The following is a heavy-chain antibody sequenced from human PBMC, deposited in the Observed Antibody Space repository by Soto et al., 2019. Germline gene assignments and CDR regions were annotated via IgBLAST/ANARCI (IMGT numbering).Heavy chain of an antibody. CDR3: ARSRAVAGSYFFDY. CDR2: INAGNGNT. J-gene: IGHJ4*02. V-gene: IGHV1-3*01. D-gene: IGHD6-13*01. CDR1: EYTFTNYA. Sequence: QVQLVQSGAEVKKPGASVKVSCKAPEYTFTNYAVHWVRQAPGQRLEWMGWINAGNGNTKYSQKFQGRVTITRDTSASTVYMELSSLTFEDTAVYYCARSRAVAGSYFFDYWGQGTLVTVSS.